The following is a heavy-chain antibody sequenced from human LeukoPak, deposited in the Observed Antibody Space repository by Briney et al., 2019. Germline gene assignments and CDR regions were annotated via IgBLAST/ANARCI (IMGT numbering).Heavy chain of an antibody. J-gene: IGHJ6*04. Sequence: SETLSLTCTVSGGSISGYFWSWIRQPPRKGPEWIGYIYSTGTTNYSPSLSSRVTTSVDTSKNQLSLNLRFVTATDTAVYYMDVWGKGTSVTVSA. CDR2: IYSTGTT. V-gene: IGHV4-4*09. CDR1: GGSISGYF. CDR3: DV.